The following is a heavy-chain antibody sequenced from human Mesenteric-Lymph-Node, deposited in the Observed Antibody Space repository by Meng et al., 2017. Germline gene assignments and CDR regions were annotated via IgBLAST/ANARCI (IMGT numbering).Heavy chain of an antibody. CDR3: ARVVNAAFDI. V-gene: IGHV4-39*07. Sequence: SEPLSLTCTVSGGSISSSSYYWGWIRQPPGKGLEWIGSIYYSGSTYYNPSLKSRVTISVDTSKNQFSLKLSSVTAADTAVYYCARVVNAAFDIWGQGTMVTVSS. CDR2: IYYSGST. J-gene: IGHJ3*02. D-gene: IGHD3-10*01. CDR1: GGSISSSSYY.